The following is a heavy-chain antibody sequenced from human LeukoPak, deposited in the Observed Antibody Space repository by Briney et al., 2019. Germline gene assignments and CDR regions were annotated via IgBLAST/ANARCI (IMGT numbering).Heavy chain of an antibody. Sequence: SETLSLTCTVSGYSISSGYYWSWIRQPPGKGLEWIGYIYYSGGTNYNPSLKSRVTISVDTSENQFSLKLSSVIAADTAVYYCASSRGHFWGQGTLVTVSS. CDR2: IYYSGGT. CDR3: ASSRGHF. CDR1: GYSISSGYY. V-gene: IGHV4-61*01. J-gene: IGHJ4*02.